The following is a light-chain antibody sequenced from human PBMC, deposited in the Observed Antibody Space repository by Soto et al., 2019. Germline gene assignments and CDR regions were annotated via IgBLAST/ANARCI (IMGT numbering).Light chain of an antibody. CDR2: DAS. CDR1: QSVSTY. CDR3: QQRNSWPIT. Sequence: EIVLTQSPATLSLSPGERATLSCRPSQSVSTYLAWYQQKPGQAPRLLIYDASNRATGIPARFSGSGSGTDFTLTISGLEPEDFAVYYCQQRNSWPITFGQGTRLEIK. V-gene: IGKV3-11*01. J-gene: IGKJ5*01.